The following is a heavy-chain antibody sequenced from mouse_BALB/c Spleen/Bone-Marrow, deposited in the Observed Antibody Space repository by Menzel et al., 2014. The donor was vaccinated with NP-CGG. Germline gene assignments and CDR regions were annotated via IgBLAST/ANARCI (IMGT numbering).Heavy chain of an antibody. CDR2: IDPANGNT. CDR3: ARWEYYAMDY. V-gene: IGHV14-3*02. J-gene: IGHJ4*01. CDR1: GFNIKYTY. Sequence: VQLQQSGAELVKPGASVKLSCTASGFNIKYTYMHWVKQRPEQGLEWIGRIDPANGNTKYDPKFQGKATITADTSSNTAYLQLSSLTSEDTAGYYCARWEYYAMDYWGQGTSVTVSS. D-gene: IGHD4-1*01.